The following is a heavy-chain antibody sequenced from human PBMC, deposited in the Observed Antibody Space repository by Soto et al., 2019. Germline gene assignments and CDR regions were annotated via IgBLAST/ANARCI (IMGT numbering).Heavy chain of an antibody. V-gene: IGHV4-34*01. Sequence: ETLSLTCAVYGGSFSGYYWSWIRQPPGKGLEWIGEINHSGSTNYNPSLKSRVTISVDTSKNQFSLKLSSVTAADTAVYYCARGGDIVVVPAVPGGYYFDYWGQGTLVTVSS. CDR3: ARGGDIVVVPAVPGGYYFDY. CDR2: INHSGST. CDR1: GGSFSGYY. J-gene: IGHJ4*02. D-gene: IGHD2-2*01.